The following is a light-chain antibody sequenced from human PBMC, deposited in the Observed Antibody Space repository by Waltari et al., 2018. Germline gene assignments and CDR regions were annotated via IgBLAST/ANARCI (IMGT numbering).Light chain of an antibody. CDR2: RAS. CDR3: QQYNNWPLT. Sequence: EIVMTQSPATLSLSPGERATLSCRASQSVTNNLAWYQQKPGQAPRLLIYRASTRATSIPARISGSGSGTEFTLTIGSLQSEDFAFYYCQQYNNWPLTFGGGTKVEIK. V-gene: IGKV3-15*01. CDR1: QSVTNN. J-gene: IGKJ4*01.